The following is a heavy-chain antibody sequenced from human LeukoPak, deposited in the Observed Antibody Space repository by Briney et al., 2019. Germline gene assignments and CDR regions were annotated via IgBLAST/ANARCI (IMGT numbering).Heavy chain of an antibody. Sequence: SETLSLTCTVSGGSISSGSYYWSWIRQPAGKGLEWIGRIYTSGSTNYNPSLKSRVTISVDTSKNQFSLKLSSVTAADTAVYYCARDGPIYDYSNYNTPFDYWGQGTLVTASS. CDR1: GGSISSGSYY. J-gene: IGHJ4*02. CDR3: ARDGPIYDYSNYNTPFDY. CDR2: IYTSGST. V-gene: IGHV4-61*02. D-gene: IGHD4-11*01.